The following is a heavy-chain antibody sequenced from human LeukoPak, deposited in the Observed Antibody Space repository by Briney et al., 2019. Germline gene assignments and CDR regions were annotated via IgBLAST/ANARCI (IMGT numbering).Heavy chain of an antibody. J-gene: IGHJ4*02. CDR3: ARDNGVDVPGASDY. D-gene: IGHD2-2*01. Sequence: PGGSLRLSCAASGFTFSSYAMSWVRQAPGKGLEWVSGISWNSGSIGYADSVKGRFTISRDNAKNSLYLQMNSLRAEDTAVYYCARDNGVDVPGASDYWGQGTLVTVSS. CDR1: GFTFSSYA. CDR2: ISWNSGSI. V-gene: IGHV3-20*04.